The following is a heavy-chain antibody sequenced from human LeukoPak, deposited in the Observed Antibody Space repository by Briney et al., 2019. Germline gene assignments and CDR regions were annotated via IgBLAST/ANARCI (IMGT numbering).Heavy chain of an antibody. J-gene: IGHJ1*01. Sequence: GESLKISCKGSGYSFTSYWIGWVRQMPGKGLEWMGIIYPGDSDTRYSPSFQGQVTISADKSISTANLQWSSLKASDTAIYFCATYAGTSSKYFQHWGQGTLVTVSS. V-gene: IGHV5-51*01. D-gene: IGHD3-10*01. CDR1: GYSFTSYW. CDR2: IYPGDSDT. CDR3: ATYAGTSSKYFQH.